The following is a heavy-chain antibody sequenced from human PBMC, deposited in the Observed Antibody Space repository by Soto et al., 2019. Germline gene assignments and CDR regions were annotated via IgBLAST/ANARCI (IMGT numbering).Heavy chain of an antibody. V-gene: IGHV4-59*01. Sequence: PSETLSLTCTVSGGSISSYYWSWIRQPPGKGLEWIGYIYYSGSTNYNPSLKSRVTISVDTSKNQFSLKLSSVTAADTAVYYCARAPSCYGAPAEGWFDPWGQGTLVTVSS. CDR3: ARAPSCYGAPAEGWFDP. J-gene: IGHJ5*02. CDR2: IYYSGST. CDR1: GGSISSYY. D-gene: IGHD4-17*01.